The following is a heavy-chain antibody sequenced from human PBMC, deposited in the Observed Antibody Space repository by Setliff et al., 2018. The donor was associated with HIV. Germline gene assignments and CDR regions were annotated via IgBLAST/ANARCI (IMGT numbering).Heavy chain of an antibody. CDR2: IEYDESNK. CDR1: GFTFSNAW. CDR3: VKGGMTNAAFNI. Sequence: GGSLRLSCAASGFTFSNAWMNWVRQAPGKGLEWVTYIEYDESNKRYADNVKGRFTISRDNSKNTLYLQMNSLRLEDTALYYCVKGGMTNAAFNIWGPGTMVTVSS. D-gene: IGHD3-16*01. V-gene: IGHV3-30*02. J-gene: IGHJ3*02.